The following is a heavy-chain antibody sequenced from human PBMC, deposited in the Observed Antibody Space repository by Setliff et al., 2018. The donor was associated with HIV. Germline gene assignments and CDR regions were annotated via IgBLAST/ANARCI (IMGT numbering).Heavy chain of an antibody. CDR1: GGSISGGTYY. CDR3: ARDIWAYGLMGS. Sequence: PSETLSLTCTVSGGSISGGTYYWSWIRQPAGKGLEWIGRIYASGSTAYNPSLKSRVTLSLDNSKNQFSLKLTSVTAADTAVYYCARDIWAYGLMGSWGQGTLVTVSS. V-gene: IGHV4-61*02. J-gene: IGHJ5*02. CDR2: IYASGST. D-gene: IGHD4-17*01.